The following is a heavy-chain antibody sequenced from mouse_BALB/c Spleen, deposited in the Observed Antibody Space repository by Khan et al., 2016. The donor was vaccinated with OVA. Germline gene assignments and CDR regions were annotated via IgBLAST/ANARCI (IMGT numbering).Heavy chain of an antibody. Sequence: EVQLVESGAGLVKPGGSLKLSCAPSGFAFTSYDMPWVRQTPEKRLEWVATISGTGIYTYYPDSVKGRFTISRDNAWNTLYLQLSSLTSEDTALYGCERPSYCGNGCFAYWGQGTLVTVSA. D-gene: IGHD2-10*01. CDR3: ERPSYCGNGCFAY. CDR2: ISGTGIYT. V-gene: IGHV5-9*02. J-gene: IGHJ3*01. CDR1: GFAFTSYD.